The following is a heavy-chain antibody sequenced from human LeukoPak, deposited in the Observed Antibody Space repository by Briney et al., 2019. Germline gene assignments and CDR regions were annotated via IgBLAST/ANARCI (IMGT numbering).Heavy chain of an antibody. J-gene: IGHJ4*02. V-gene: IGHV3-11*01. CDR2: IGGSGSNI. D-gene: IGHD6-19*01. Sequence: GGSLRLSCAASGFIFSDYYLIWIRQAPGKGLERVSHIGGSGSNIYYADSVKGRFTISRDNAKNSLYVQMNSLRAEDTAVYYCARAAVAGTFDYWGQGTLVTVSS. CDR1: GFIFSDYY. CDR3: ARAAVAGTFDY.